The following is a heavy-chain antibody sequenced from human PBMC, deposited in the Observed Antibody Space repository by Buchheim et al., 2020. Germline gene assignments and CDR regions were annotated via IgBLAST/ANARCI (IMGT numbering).Heavy chain of an antibody. CDR2: ISDDGRDI. Sequence: QVQLVESGGGVVQPGRSLRLSCVASGFTFSRYPMHWVRQAPGKGLEWVAVISDDGRDIHYEDSVKGRFTIHRDNYKNTLSLQMNSLRVEDTAVYYCARDRAVAAAAYYFDYWGQGIL. CDR3: ARDRAVAAAAYYFDY. J-gene: IGHJ4*02. CDR1: GFTFSRYP. V-gene: IGHV3-30*04. D-gene: IGHD6-25*01.